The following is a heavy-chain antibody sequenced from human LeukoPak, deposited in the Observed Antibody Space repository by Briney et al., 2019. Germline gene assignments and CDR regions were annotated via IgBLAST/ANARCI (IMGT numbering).Heavy chain of an antibody. Sequence: GGSLRLSCAASGFTSSSYSMNWVRQAPGKGLEWVSSISSSSSYIYYADSVKGRFTISGDNAKNSLYLQMNSLRAEDTAVYYCARDGYCSSTSCFSWGQGTLVTVSS. V-gene: IGHV3-21*01. J-gene: IGHJ5*02. CDR2: ISSSSSYI. CDR3: ARDGYCSSTSCFS. D-gene: IGHD2-2*01. CDR1: GFTSSSYS.